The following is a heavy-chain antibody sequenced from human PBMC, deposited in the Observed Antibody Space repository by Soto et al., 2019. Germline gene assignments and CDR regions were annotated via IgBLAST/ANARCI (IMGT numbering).Heavy chain of an antibody. CDR1: GYTLTGYY. CDR2: INPNSGGT. CDR3: ARGIAAAAARGMDV. V-gene: IGHV1-2*04. D-gene: IGHD6-13*01. Sequence: ASVKVSCKASGYTLTGYYMHWGGQAPGQGLEWMGWINPNSGGTNYAQKFQGWVTMTRDTSISTAYMELSRLRSDDTAVYYCARGIAAAAARGMDVWGQGTTVTVSS. J-gene: IGHJ6*02.